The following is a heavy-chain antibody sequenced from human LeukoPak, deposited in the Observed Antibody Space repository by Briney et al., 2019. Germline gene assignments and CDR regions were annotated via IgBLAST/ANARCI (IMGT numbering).Heavy chain of an antibody. Sequence: GESRQISCKGCGYSFASYWISWVRQMPGKGLEWMGRIDPSDSYTDYSPSLQGHVTMSADKSISTAYLQWSSLKASDTAMYYCARPDCSGGNCYLLIYWGHGSLVTVSS. CDR1: GYSFASYW. D-gene: IGHD2-15*01. V-gene: IGHV5-10-1*01. CDR3: ARPDCSGGNCYLLIY. J-gene: IGHJ4*01. CDR2: IDPSDSYT.